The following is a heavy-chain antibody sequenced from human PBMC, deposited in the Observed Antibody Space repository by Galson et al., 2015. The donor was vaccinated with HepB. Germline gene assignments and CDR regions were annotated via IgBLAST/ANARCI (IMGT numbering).Heavy chain of an antibody. CDR3: ARDLVFRGWYPEGVGH. V-gene: IGHV3-33*01. CDR1: GFSFSSYD. J-gene: IGHJ4*02. CDR2: IWYDGTKK. Sequence: SLRLSCAASGFSFSSYDMHWVRQAPGKGLEWAAVIWYDGTKKSYADSVKGRFTVSRDNSKNTLHLQMNSLRAEDTAIYYCARDLVFRGWYPEGVGHWGQGTLVTVS. D-gene: IGHD6-19*01.